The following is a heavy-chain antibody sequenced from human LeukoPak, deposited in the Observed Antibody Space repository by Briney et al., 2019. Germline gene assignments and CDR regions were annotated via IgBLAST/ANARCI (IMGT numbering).Heavy chain of an antibody. CDR2: INIGDGYT. D-gene: IGHD3-16*01. V-gene: IGHV1-46*01. J-gene: IGHJ3*02. CDR1: GNTFTSSH. CDR3: AKDRGGSYTFDI. Sequence: ASVKVSCKASGNTFTSSHMHWVRQAPGQGLEWMGIINIGDGYTEYAQKFQGRVTITRDTSTSTLYMERSSLRSEDTAVYYCAKDRGGSYTFDIWGQGTMVTVSS.